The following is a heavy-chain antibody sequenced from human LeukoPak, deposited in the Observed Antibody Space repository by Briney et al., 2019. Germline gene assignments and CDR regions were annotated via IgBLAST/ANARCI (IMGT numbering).Heavy chain of an antibody. Sequence: SETLSLTCTVSGGSISSSSYYRGWIRQPPGRGREWFGSIYYSGSTYYNPSLKSRVTITVDTSKNQFSLKLSSVTAAYTAVYYCASDSSIGWFDIWGQGTMVTVSS. J-gene: IGHJ3*02. CDR1: GGSISSSSYY. V-gene: IGHV4-39*01. CDR2: IYYSGST. D-gene: IGHD6-13*01. CDR3: ASDSSIGWFDI.